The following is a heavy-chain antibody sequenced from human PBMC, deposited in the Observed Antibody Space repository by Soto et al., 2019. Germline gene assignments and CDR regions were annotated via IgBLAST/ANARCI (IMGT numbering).Heavy chain of an antibody. Sequence: LRLSCAASGFTFSSYAMSWVRQAPGKGLEWVSAISGSGGSTYYADSVKGRFTISRDNSKNTLYLQMNSLRAEDTAVYYCAKNPYYYDSSGYSEFYYWGQGTLVTVSS. CDR1: GFTFSSYA. V-gene: IGHV3-23*01. J-gene: IGHJ4*02. CDR2: ISGSGGST. D-gene: IGHD3-22*01. CDR3: AKNPYYYDSSGYSEFYY.